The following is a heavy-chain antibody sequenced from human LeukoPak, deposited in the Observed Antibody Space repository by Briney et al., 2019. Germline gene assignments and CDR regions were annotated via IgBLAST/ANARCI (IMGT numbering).Heavy chain of an antibody. J-gene: IGHJ1*01. CDR3: ARVALYSSTSGYFQH. D-gene: IGHD6-13*01. CDR2: IYHSGST. V-gene: IGHV4-30-2*01. Sequence: SQTLSLTCTVSGGSISSGGYYWSWIRQPPGKGLEWIGYIYHSGSTYYNPSLKSRVTISVDRSKNQFSLKLSSVTAADTAVYYCARVALYSSTSGYFQHWGQGTLVTVSS. CDR1: GGSISSGGYY.